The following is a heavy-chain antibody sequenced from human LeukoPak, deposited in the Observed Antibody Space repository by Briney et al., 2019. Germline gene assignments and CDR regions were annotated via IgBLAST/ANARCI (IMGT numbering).Heavy chain of an antibody. J-gene: IGHJ4*02. D-gene: IGHD1-26*01. Sequence: GASVKVSCKASGYTFTSYYMHWVRQAPGLGLEWMGIINPSGGSTSYAQKFQGRVTMTRDTSTSTVYMELSSLRSVDTAVYYCARVVGAHARYLDYWGQGTLVTVSS. CDR2: INPSGGST. CDR1: GYTFTSYY. CDR3: ARVVGAHARYLDY. V-gene: IGHV1-46*01.